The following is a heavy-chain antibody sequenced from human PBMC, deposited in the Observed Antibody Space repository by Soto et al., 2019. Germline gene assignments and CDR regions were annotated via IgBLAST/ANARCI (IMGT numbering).Heavy chain of an antibody. Sequence: PGPSVTISCEGSGESLTSYWIGWVRQKPGKGLEWMGIIYPGDSDTRYSPSFQGQVTISADKSISTAYLQWSSLKASDTAMYYGARLGSYSVYAFDIWGQGTMVTVAS. V-gene: IGHV5-51*01. CDR1: GESLTSYW. CDR3: ARLGSYSVYAFDI. CDR2: IYPGDSDT. J-gene: IGHJ3*02. D-gene: IGHD5-12*01.